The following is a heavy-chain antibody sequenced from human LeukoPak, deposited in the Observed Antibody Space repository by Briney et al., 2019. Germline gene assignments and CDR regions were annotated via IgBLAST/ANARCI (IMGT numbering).Heavy chain of an antibody. D-gene: IGHD5-18*01. J-gene: IGHJ4*02. Sequence: PSETLSLTCTVSGGSISSSSYYWGWIRQPPGKGLEWIGSIYYSGSTYYNPSLKSRVTISVDTSKNQFSLKLSSVTAADTAVYYCARRLDSYFAPFDYWGQGTLVTGSS. V-gene: IGHV4-39*01. CDR3: ARRLDSYFAPFDY. CDR2: IYYSGST. CDR1: GGSISSSSYY.